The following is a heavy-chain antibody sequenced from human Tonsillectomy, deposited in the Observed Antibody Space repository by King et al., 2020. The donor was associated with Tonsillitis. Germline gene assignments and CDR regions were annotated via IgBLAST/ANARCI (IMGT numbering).Heavy chain of an antibody. CDR1: GFTFDDYA. CDR2: LNWNGGST. V-gene: IGHV3-20*04. J-gene: IGHJ4*02. CDR3: ARLGWLDPSYFDY. Sequence: VQLVESGGGVVRPGGSLRLSCAASGFTFDDYAMSWVRQAPGKGLEWVSGLNWNGGSTGYADSVKGRFTISRDNAKNSLYLQMNSLGAEDTALYYCARLGWLDPSYFDYWGQGTLVTLSS. D-gene: IGHD6-19*01.